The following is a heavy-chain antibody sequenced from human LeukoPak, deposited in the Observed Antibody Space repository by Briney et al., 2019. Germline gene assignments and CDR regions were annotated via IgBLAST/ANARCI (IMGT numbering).Heavy chain of an antibody. D-gene: IGHD2-15*01. V-gene: IGHV1-2*02. CDR2: INPDSGVT. CDR3: ARDGTFDI. Sequence: ASAKVSCKASGYTFTDYYMHWVRQAPGQGLEWMGWINPDSGVTNYPQKFQGRVTMTRDTSSSTAYMELIRLRSDDTAVYYCARDGTFDIWGQGTMVTASS. CDR1: GYTFTDYY. J-gene: IGHJ3*02.